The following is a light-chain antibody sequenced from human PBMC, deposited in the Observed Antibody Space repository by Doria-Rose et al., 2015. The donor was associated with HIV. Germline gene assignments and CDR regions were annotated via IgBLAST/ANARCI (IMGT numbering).Light chain of an antibody. J-gene: IGKJ1*01. CDR1: QSFSNTY. CDR3: HQYGTSWT. V-gene: IGKV3-20*01. Sequence: TQSPGTLSLSPGERATLSCRASQSFSNTYLAWYQQRPVQAPSLLIYDGSTRATCIPDRFSASGSGTDFTLTINRLEPEDFALYYCHQYGTSWTFGQGTKVEI. CDR2: DGS.